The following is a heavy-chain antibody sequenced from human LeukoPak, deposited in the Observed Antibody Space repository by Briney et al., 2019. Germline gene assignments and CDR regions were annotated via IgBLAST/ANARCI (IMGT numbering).Heavy chain of an antibody. CDR3: AKDDGGSYYIYYYYMDV. CDR2: ISGSGGNT. V-gene: IGHV3-23*01. Sequence: GGTLRLSCAASGFTFSNYGMSWVRQAPGKGLEWVSAISGSGGNTYYADSVTGRFTISRDNSKNTLYLQMNSLRAEDTAVYYCAKDDGGSYYIYYYYMDVWGKGTTVTISS. D-gene: IGHD3-16*01. J-gene: IGHJ6*03. CDR1: GFTFSNYG.